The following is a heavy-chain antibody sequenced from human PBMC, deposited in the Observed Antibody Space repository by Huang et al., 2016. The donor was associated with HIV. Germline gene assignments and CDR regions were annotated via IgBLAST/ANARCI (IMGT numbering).Heavy chain of an antibody. V-gene: IGHV3-30*18. D-gene: IGHD2-15*01. J-gene: IGHJ4*02. Sequence: QVQLVESGGGVVQPGRSLRLSCVASGFTFNNFGMHWVRQAPGKGLEWVAVISYDGKSGRYSESVKGRFTISRDNPMDTLYLQMNSLRPDDTAVYYCAKESRWYSDLDNWGQGTLVTVSS. CDR2: ISYDGKSG. CDR3: AKESRWYSDLDN. CDR1: GFTFNNFG.